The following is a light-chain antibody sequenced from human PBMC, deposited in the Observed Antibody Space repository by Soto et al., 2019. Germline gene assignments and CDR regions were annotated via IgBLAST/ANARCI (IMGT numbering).Light chain of an antibody. Sequence: EIVLTQSPGTLSLSPGERATLSCRASQTVNNNYLAWYQQKPGQAPRLLLFDASTRATGIPDRFSGSGSGTDFTLTISRLEPEDFAVYYCQQRSNFITFGQGTRLEIK. J-gene: IGKJ5*01. CDR1: QTVNNNY. CDR3: QQRSNFIT. V-gene: IGKV3D-20*02. CDR2: DAS.